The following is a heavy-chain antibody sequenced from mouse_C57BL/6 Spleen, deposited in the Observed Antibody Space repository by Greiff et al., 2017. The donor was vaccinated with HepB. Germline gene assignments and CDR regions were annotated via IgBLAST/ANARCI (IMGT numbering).Heavy chain of an antibody. J-gene: IGHJ4*01. CDR1: GYSITSGYY. V-gene: IGHV3-6*01. Sequence: EVKLMESGPGLVKPSQSLSLTCSVTGYSITSGYYWNWIRQFPGNKQEWMGYISYDGSNNYNPSLKNRISITRDTSKNQFFLKLNSVTTEDTATYYCASYGSPHYYAMDYWGQGTSVTVSS. CDR2: ISYDGSN. D-gene: IGHD1-1*01. CDR3: ASYGSPHYYAMDY.